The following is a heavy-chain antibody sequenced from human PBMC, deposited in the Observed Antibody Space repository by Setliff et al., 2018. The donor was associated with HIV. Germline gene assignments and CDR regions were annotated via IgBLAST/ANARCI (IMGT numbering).Heavy chain of an antibody. Sequence: PSETLSLTCAVYGGSFSGYYWSWIRQPPGKGLKWIGEINHSGSTNYNPSLKSRVTISVDTSKNQFSLKLSSVTAADTAVYYCARPGKASYYYYMDVWGKGTTVTVSS. D-gene: IGHD3-10*01. CDR1: GGSFSGYY. CDR2: INHSGST. V-gene: IGHV4-34*01. J-gene: IGHJ6*03. CDR3: ARPGKASYYYYMDV.